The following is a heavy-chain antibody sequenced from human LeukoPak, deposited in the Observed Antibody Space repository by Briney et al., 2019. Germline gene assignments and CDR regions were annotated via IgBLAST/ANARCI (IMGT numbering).Heavy chain of an antibody. D-gene: IGHD5-12*01. CDR2: ITSSSTYI. CDR1: GFTFSSYS. Sequence: GGSLRLSCTASGFTFSSYSMNWVRQAPGKGLEWVSSITSSSTYIYYADSVKGRFTISRDSAKMSLFLQMSSLRAEDTAVYYCARSGLDASDFWGQGTMVTVSS. V-gene: IGHV3-21*01. J-gene: IGHJ3*01. CDR3: ARSGLDASDF.